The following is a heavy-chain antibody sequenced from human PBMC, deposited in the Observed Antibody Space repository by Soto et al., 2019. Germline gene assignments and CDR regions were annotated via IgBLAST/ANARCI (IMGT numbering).Heavy chain of an antibody. J-gene: IGHJ6*02. CDR3: ARNGGMDV. Sequence: GSLRLSCAASGFTFSTYSMNWVRQAPGKGLEWVSYISSSGSPIYYAHSVKGRFTISRDNAKNSLSLQMNSLRDEDTAVYYCARNGGMDVWGQGTTVTVSS. D-gene: IGHD2-8*01. CDR1: GFTFSTYS. CDR2: ISSSGSPI. V-gene: IGHV3-48*02.